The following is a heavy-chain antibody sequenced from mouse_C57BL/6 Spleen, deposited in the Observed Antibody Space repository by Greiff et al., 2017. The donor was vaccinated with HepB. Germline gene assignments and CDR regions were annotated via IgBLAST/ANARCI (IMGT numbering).Heavy chain of an antibody. CDR3: TRFYYYGSEGYFDV. CDR2: IRNKANNHAT. Sequence: EVKLVESGGGLVQPGGSMKLSCAASGFTFSDAWMDWVRQSPEKGLEWVAEIRNKANNHATYYAESVKGRFTISRDDSKSSVYLQMNSLRAEDTGIYYCTRFYYYGSEGYFDVWGTGTTVTVSS. J-gene: IGHJ1*03. D-gene: IGHD1-1*01. V-gene: IGHV6-6*01. CDR1: GFTFSDAW.